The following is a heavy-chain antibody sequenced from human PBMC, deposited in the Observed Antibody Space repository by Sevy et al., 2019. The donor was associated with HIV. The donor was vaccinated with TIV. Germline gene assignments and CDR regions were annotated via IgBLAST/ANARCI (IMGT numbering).Heavy chain of an antibody. CDR1: GGSMSSSDYF. J-gene: IGHJ4*02. Sequence: SETLSLTCTVSGGSMSSSDYFWGWVRQPPGKGLEWIGSIYYNGDTYHSPSLKSQVTVAVDTSKNQFFLTLTSVTAADTAIYYCARHGAWRFYFDFWGQGALVTVSS. CDR3: ARHGAWRFYFDF. V-gene: IGHV4-39*01. D-gene: IGHD3-16*01. CDR2: IYYNGDT.